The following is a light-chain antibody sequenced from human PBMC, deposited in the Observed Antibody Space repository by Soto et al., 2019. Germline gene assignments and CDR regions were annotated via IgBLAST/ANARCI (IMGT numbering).Light chain of an antibody. Sequence: QSALTQPPSVSGAPGQRVTISCTGSSSNIGAHYDVHWYQQLPGTAPKLLIYRNSNRPSGVPDRFSGSKSGTSASLAIAGLQAEDEADYYCQSYDSSLSAWVFGGGTKLTVL. V-gene: IGLV1-40*01. J-gene: IGLJ3*02. CDR2: RNS. CDR3: QSYDSSLSAWV. CDR1: SSNIGAHYD.